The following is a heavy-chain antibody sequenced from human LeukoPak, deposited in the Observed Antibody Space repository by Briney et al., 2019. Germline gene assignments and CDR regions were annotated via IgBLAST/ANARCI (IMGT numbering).Heavy chain of an antibody. CDR2: IYYSGST. CDR3: AIGPYYYDSRDLY. Sequence: PSETLSLTCTVSGGSISSYYWSWIRQPPGKGLEWIGYIYYSGSTNYNPSLKSRVTISVDTSKNQFSLKLSSVTAADTAVYYCAIGPYYYDSRDLYWGQGTLVTVSS. CDR1: GGSISSYY. D-gene: IGHD3-22*01. J-gene: IGHJ4*02. V-gene: IGHV4-59*08.